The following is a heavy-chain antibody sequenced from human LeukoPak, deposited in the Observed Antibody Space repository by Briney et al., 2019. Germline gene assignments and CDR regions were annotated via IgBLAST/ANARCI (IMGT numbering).Heavy chain of an antibody. V-gene: IGHV4-39*07. Sequence: ETLSLTCTVSGGSISSSSYYWGWIRQPPGKRLEWIGSIYYSGSTYYNPSLKSRVTLSVSMSKNQFSLKLNSVTAADTAVYYCARGSGYSSSVDCWGQGTLVTVSS. CDR2: IYYSGST. D-gene: IGHD6-13*01. J-gene: IGHJ4*02. CDR3: ARGSGYSSSVDC. CDR1: GGSISSSSYY.